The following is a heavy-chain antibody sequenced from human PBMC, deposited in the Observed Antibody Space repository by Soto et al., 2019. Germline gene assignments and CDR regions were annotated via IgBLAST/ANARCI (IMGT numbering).Heavy chain of an antibody. CDR2: IYHSGST. V-gene: IGHV4-30-2*01. Sequence: PSETLSLTCAVSGGSISSGGYSWSWIRQPPGKGLEWIGYIYHSGSTYYNPSLKSRVTISVDRSKNQFSLKLSSVTAADKAVYYCARLGEVGPDSSGYSRLLRYFDYWGQGTLVTVSS. D-gene: IGHD3-22*01. CDR3: ARLGEVGPDSSGYSRLLRYFDY. CDR1: GGSISSGGYS. J-gene: IGHJ4*02.